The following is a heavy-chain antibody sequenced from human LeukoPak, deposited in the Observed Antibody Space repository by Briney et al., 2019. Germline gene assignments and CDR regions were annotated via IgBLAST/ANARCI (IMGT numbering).Heavy chain of an antibody. Sequence: GGSLRLSCAASGFTFSSYSMNWVRQAPGKGLEWVSSISSSSSYIYYADSVKGRFTISRDNAKNSLYLQMNSLRAEDTAVYYCARDLPKSTVTRFLVYWGQGTLVTVSS. D-gene: IGHD4-17*01. J-gene: IGHJ4*02. CDR3: ARDLPKSTVTRFLVY. CDR2: ISSSSSYI. CDR1: GFTFSSYS. V-gene: IGHV3-21*01.